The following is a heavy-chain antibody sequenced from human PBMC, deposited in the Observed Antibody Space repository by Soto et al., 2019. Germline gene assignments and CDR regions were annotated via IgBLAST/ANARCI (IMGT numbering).Heavy chain of an antibody. V-gene: IGHV4-59*08. Sequence: SETLSLTCTVSGGSISSYYWSWIRQPPGKGLEWIGYIYYSGSTNYNPSLKSRVTISVDTSKNQFSLKLSSVTAADTAVYYCARQVPKYYFDYWGQGTLVTVS. CDR2: IYYSGST. J-gene: IGHJ4*02. CDR3: ARQVPKYYFDY. CDR1: GGSISSYY.